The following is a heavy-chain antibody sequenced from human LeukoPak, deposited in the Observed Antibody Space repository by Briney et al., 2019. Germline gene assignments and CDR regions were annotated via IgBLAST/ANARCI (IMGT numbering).Heavy chain of an antibody. V-gene: IGHV4-59*01. CDR2: IYYSGST. Sequence: SETLSLTCTVSGGSISSYYWSWIRQPPGKGLEWIGYIYYSGSTNYNPSLKSRVTISVDTSKNQFSLKLSSVTAADTAVYYCARGEIRPAYYYDSSGPFYYFDYWGQGTLVTVSS. CDR1: GGSISSYY. CDR3: ARGEIRPAYYYDSSGPFYYFDY. J-gene: IGHJ4*02. D-gene: IGHD3-22*01.